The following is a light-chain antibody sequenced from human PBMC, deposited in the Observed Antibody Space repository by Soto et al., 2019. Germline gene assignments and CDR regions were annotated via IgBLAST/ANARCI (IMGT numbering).Light chain of an antibody. CDR3: QQYESWPYT. J-gene: IGKJ2*01. CDR1: QSVSSY. CDR2: DAS. V-gene: IGKV3-15*01. Sequence: ETVLTQSPATLSLSPGERATLSCRASQSVSSYLAWYQQKPGQAPRLLIYDASTRATGIPARFSVSGSGTEFPLTISSLQSEDFAVYFCQQYESWPYTFGQGTKLEIK.